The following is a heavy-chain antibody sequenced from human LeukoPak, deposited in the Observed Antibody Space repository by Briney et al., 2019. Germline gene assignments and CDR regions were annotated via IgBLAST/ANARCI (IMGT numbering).Heavy chain of an antibody. CDR1: GFTFSSYS. D-gene: IGHD6-6*01. Sequence: PGGSLRLSCAASGFTFSSYSMNWVRQAPGKGLEWVSYISSSSSTIYYADSVKGRFTISRDNAKNSLYPQMNSLRAEDTAVYYCARDQEYSSSGFPWFDYWGQGTLVTVSS. J-gene: IGHJ4*02. V-gene: IGHV3-48*01. CDR3: ARDQEYSSSGFPWFDY. CDR2: ISSSSSTI.